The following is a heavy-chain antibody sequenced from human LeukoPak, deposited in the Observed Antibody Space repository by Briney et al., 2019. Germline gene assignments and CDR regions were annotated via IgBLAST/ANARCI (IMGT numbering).Heavy chain of an antibody. CDR2: IYHSGTT. Sequence: SGTLSLTCAVSGGSVSSSDWWSWVRQPPGKGLEWLGEIYHSGTTNYNPSLKSRVTISVDTSKNQFSLKLSSVTAADTAVYYCARRDVGDAFDIWGQGTMVTVSS. CDR3: ARRDVGDAFDI. V-gene: IGHV4-4*02. D-gene: IGHD5-24*01. CDR1: GGSVSSSDW. J-gene: IGHJ3*02.